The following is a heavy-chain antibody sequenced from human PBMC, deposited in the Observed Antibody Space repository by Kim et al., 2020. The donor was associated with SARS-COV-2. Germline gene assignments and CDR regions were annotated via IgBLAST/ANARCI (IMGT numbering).Heavy chain of an antibody. CDR1: GFSLSTSGVG. CDR2: IYWDDDK. Sequence: SGPTLVKPTQTLTLTCTFSGFSLSTSGVGVGWIRQPPGKALEWLALIYWDDDKRYSPFLKSRLTITKDTSKNQVVLTMTNMDPVDTATYYCAHFLYFDWLSPPDYWGQGTLVTVSS. V-gene: IGHV2-5*02. CDR3: AHFLYFDWLSPPDY. J-gene: IGHJ4*02. D-gene: IGHD3-9*01.